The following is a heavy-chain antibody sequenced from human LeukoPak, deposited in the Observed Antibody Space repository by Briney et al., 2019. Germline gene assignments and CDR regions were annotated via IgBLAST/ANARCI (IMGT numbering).Heavy chain of an antibody. J-gene: IGHJ4*02. CDR1: GFTFSSYA. D-gene: IGHD5-18*01. Sequence: GGSLRLSCAASGFTFSSYAMSWVRQAPGKGLEWVSAISGGGGSTYYADSVKGRFTISRDNSTNTLYPQINSLRAEDTAVYYCANVGYSYAHSAYWGQGTLVTVSS. CDR3: ANVGYSYAHSAY. V-gene: IGHV3-23*01. CDR2: ISGGGGST.